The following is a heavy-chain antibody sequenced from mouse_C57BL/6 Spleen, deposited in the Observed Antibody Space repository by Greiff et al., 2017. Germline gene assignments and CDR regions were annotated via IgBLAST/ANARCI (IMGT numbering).Heavy chain of an antibody. Sequence: VQLQQPGAELVKPGASVKMSCKASGYTFTSYWITWVKQRPGQGLEWIGEIYPGSGSTNYNEKFKSKATLTVDKSSSTAYMQLSSLTSEDSAVYYCARSTVVALDGYVDVWGKGTTVTVSS. CDR3: ARSTVVALDGYVDV. D-gene: IGHD1-1*01. CDR2: IYPGSGST. CDR1: GYTFTSYW. J-gene: IGHJ1*03. V-gene: IGHV1-55*01.